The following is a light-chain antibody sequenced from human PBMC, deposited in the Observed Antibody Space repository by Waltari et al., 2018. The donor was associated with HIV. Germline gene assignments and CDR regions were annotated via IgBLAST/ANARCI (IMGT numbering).Light chain of an antibody. Sequence: SFDLTQPLSVAVAPGQTASITCELNTIGNKNVHWYQQKAGQAPVLVIYRDSERPSGIPERFSGSNSGTTATLTISSVQGGDEADYYCQVWVTINAAVFGGGTKLTVL. J-gene: IGLJ3*02. CDR3: QVWVTINAAV. CDR2: RDS. V-gene: IGLV3-9*01. CDR1: TIGNKN.